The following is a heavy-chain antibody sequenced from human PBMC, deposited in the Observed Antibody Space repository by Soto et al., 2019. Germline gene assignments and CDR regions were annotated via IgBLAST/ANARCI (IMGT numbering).Heavy chain of an antibody. CDR1: GFTFSSYS. J-gene: IGHJ5*02. CDR2: ISSSSSTI. CDR3: ARSADHPYYYDSSGYYFSS. Sequence: GGSLRLSCAASGFTFSSYSMNGVRQAPGKGLEWVSYISSSSSTIYYADSVKGRFTISRDNAKNSLYLQMNSLRDEDTAVYYSARSADHPYYYDSSGYYFSSWGQGTLVTVSS. V-gene: IGHV3-48*02. D-gene: IGHD3-22*01.